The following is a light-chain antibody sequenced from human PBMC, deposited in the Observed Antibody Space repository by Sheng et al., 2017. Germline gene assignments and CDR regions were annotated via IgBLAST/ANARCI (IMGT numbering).Light chain of an antibody. J-gene: IGKJ3*01. CDR1: QDISNW. CDR3: QKCNSDPFT. Sequence: DIQMTQSPSSVSASVGDRVTITCRASQDISNWLAWYQQRPGRAPKLLIYAASSLQSGVPSRFSGSGSGTDFTLTISSLQPEDVATYYCQKCNSDPFTFGPGTKVDIK. V-gene: IGKV1-12*01. CDR2: AAS.